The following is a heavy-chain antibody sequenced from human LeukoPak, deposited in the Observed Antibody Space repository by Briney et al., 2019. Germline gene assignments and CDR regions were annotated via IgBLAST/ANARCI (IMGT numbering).Heavy chain of an antibody. CDR3: ARPITRGDAFDI. Sequence: GGSLRLSCAASGFTFSSYAMSWVRQAPGKGLEWVSAISGSGGSTYYADSVKGRFTISRDNSKNTLYLQMNSLRAEDTAVYYCARPITRGDAFDIWGQGTMVTVSS. CDR2: ISGSGGST. V-gene: IGHV3-23*01. J-gene: IGHJ3*02. D-gene: IGHD3-10*01. CDR1: GFTFSSYA.